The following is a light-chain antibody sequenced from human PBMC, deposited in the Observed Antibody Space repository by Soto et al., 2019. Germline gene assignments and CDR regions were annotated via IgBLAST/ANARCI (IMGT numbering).Light chain of an antibody. CDR3: QQYYSSPYT. CDR1: QSVLYSSNNKNY. CDR2: WAS. V-gene: IGKV4-1*01. J-gene: IGKJ2*01. Sequence: DIVMTQSPDSLAVSLGERAAINCKSSQSVLYSSNNKNYLAWYQQKPGQSPNLLIYWASTRESGVPDRFGGSGSGTDFTLTISSLQAEDVAVYYCQQYYSSPYTFGQGTKLEIK.